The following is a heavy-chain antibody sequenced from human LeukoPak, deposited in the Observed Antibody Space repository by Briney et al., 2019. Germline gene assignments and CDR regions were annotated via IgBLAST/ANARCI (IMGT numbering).Heavy chain of an antibody. CDR3: ARAAAVSGAFRDNWFDP. Sequence: GGSLRLSCAASGFTFSSYGMHWVRQAPGKGLEWVAFIRYDGSNKKYVDSLKGRFTISRDNSKNTLYLQMNSLRAEDTAVYYCARAAAVSGAFRDNWFDPWGQGTLVTVSS. V-gene: IGHV3-30*02. J-gene: IGHJ5*02. CDR1: GFTFSSYG. D-gene: IGHD6-13*01. CDR2: IRYDGSNK.